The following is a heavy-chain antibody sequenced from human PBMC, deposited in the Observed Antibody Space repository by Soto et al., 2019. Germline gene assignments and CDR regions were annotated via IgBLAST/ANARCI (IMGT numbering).Heavy chain of an antibody. V-gene: IGHV4-59*01. J-gene: IGHJ4*02. CDR2: SGST. Sequence: SETLSLTCTVSGGSISGSYWSWIRQPPGKGLEWIGYSGSTNYNPSLKSRVTISVDTSKNQFSLKLSSVTAADTAVYYCARDSRSTVTMFDYWGQGTLVTVSS. CDR3: ARDSRSTVTMFDY. CDR1: GGSISGSY. D-gene: IGHD4-17*01.